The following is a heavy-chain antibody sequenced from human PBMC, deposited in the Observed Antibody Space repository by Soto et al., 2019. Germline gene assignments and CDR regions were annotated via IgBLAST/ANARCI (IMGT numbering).Heavy chain of an antibody. D-gene: IGHD3-22*01. Sequence: QVQLQESSPGLVKPSETLSLTCNVSGGSISDYYWSWIRQPPGKGLEWIGNIHYSGSTKYKPSLKSRVTISVDPSKNPFSLKLRAVTAADTAMYFCARCVSGYYSGFDHWGQGTLVTVSS. J-gene: IGHJ4*02. CDR1: GGSISDYY. CDR3: ARCVSGYYSGFDH. CDR2: IHYSGST. V-gene: IGHV4-59*01.